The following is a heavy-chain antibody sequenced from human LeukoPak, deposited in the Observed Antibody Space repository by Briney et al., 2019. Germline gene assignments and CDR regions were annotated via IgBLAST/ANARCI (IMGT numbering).Heavy chain of an antibody. CDR3: ARDWDNYYGMDV. D-gene: IGHD1-26*01. CDR2: ISGSGGST. Sequence: GGSLRLSCAASGFTFSSYAMSWVRQAPGKGLEWVSAISGSGGSTHYADSVKGRFTISRDNAKNSLYLQMNSLRAEDTAVYYCARDWDNYYGMDVWGQGTTVTVSS. CDR1: GFTFSSYA. V-gene: IGHV3-23*01. J-gene: IGHJ6*02.